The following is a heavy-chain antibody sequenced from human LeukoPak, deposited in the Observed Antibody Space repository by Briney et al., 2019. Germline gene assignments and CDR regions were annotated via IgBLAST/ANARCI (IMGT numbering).Heavy chain of an antibody. Sequence: GGSLRLSCAASGFTVSSNYMSWVRQAPGKGLEWVANIKQDGSEKYYVDSVKGRFTISRDNAKNSLYLQMNSLRAEDTAVYYCARGPPVVPAAMRYYYYYGMDVWGQGTTVTVSS. D-gene: IGHD2-2*01. V-gene: IGHV3-7*03. CDR2: IKQDGSEK. J-gene: IGHJ6*02. CDR3: ARGPPVVPAAMRYYYYYGMDV. CDR1: GFTVSSNY.